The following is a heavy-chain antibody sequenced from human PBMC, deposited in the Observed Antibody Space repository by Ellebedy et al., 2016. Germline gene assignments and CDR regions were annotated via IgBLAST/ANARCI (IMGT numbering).Heavy chain of an antibody. V-gene: IGHV4-31*03. CDR3: ARDSRVTFGGLIVYFDF. J-gene: IGHJ4*02. Sequence: SETLSLTCSVSGGTIRTGGYNWSWIRQHPGKGLEWIGDIFYTGSSYYNPSLKSRVIISMDTSKNQFSLRVSSVTAADTAVYYCARDSRVTFGGLIVYFDFWGQGTLVTVSS. CDR1: GGTIRTGGYN. D-gene: IGHD3-16*02. CDR2: IFYTGSS.